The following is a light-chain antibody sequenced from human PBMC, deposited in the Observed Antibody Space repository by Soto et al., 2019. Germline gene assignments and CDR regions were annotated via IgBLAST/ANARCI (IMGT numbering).Light chain of an antibody. Sequence: DIVMTQSPLSLPVTPGEPASISCRSSQSLLHSNGYNYLDWYLKKPGQSPQLLIYLGSNRASGVPDRFSGSGSGTDFTLKISRVEAEEVGVYYCMQALQTPFTFGPGTKVDIK. J-gene: IGKJ3*01. CDR3: MQALQTPFT. CDR2: LGS. V-gene: IGKV2-28*01. CDR1: QSLLHSNGYNY.